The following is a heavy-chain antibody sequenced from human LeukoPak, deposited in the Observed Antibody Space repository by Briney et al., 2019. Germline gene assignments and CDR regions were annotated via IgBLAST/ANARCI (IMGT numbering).Heavy chain of an antibody. Sequence: SETLSLTCTVAGDSIISSSYYWSWIRQPPGKGLEWIGYIYYSGSTSYNPSLKSRVTISVDTSKNQFSLKLSSVTAADTAVYYCARAGYSSPGVFDYWGQGTLVTVSS. V-gene: IGHV4-61*01. J-gene: IGHJ4*02. CDR3: ARAGYSSPGVFDY. D-gene: IGHD6-13*01. CDR2: IYYSGST. CDR1: GDSIISSSYY.